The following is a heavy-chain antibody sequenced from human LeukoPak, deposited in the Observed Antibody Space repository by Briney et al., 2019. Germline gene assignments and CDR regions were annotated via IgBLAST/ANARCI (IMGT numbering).Heavy chain of an antibody. CDR2: IYPIDSET. D-gene: IGHD5-18*01. CDR1: VHTLNNYS. J-gene: IGHJ6*03. CDR3: ALTTMVSRYMDV. Sequence: GEPLKISCKGSVHTLNNYSIAWARQLHGKGLEWMGIIYPIDSETGYSPSFQGQVTFSADRSINTACLQWNSLKASDTAMYYCALTTMVSRYMDVWGKGTTVTVSS. V-gene: IGHV5-51*01.